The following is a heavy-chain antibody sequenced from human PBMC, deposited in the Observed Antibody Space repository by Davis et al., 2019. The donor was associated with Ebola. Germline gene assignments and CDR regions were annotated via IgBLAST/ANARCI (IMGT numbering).Heavy chain of an antibody. Sequence: PGGSLRLSCAASGFTFSSYAMHWVRQAPGKGLEWVAVISYDGSNKYYADSVKGQFTISRDNSKNTLYLQMNSLRAEDTAVYYCAKDRQPYCSGGSCYSGLDYWGQGTLVPVSS. CDR3: AKDRQPYCSGGSCYSGLDY. D-gene: IGHD2-15*01. J-gene: IGHJ4*02. CDR1: GFTFSSYA. V-gene: IGHV3-30-3*02. CDR2: ISYDGSNK.